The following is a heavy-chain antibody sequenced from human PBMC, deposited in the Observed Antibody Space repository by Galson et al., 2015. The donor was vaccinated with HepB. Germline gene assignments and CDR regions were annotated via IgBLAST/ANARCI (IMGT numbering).Heavy chain of an antibody. J-gene: IGHJ6*02. CDR1: GFTFSSYG. D-gene: IGHD3-10*01. CDR2: IRYDGSNK. V-gene: IGHV3-30*02. CDR3: AKNLWFGELGSGYGMDV. Sequence: SLRLSCAASGFTFSSYGMHWVRQAPGKGLEWVAFIRYDGSNKYYADSVKGRFTISRDNSKNTLYLQMNSLRAEDTAVYYCAKNLWFGELGSGYGMDVWGQGTTVTVSS.